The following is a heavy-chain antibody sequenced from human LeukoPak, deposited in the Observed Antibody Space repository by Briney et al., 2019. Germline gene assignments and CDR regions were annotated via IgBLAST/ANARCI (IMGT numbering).Heavy chain of an antibody. V-gene: IGHV3-21*01. J-gene: IGHJ6*02. CDR3: ARDRDYYYGMDV. CDR1: GFTFSSYG. Sequence: GGSLRLSCAASGFTFSSYGMSWVRQAPGKGLEWVSSISSSSSYIYYADSVKGRFTISRDNAKNSLHLQMNSLRAEDTAVYYCARDRDYYYGMDVWGQGTTVTVSS. CDR2: ISSSSSYI.